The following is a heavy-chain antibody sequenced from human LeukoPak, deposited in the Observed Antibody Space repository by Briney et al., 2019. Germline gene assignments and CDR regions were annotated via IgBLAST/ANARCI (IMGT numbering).Heavy chain of an antibody. J-gene: IGHJ5*02. CDR1: GYTFTGYY. V-gene: IGHV1-2*02. Sequence: ASVKVSCKASGYTFTGYYMHWVRQAPGQGLEWMGWINPNSGGTNYAQKFQGRVTMTRDTSISTAYMELSRLRSDYTAVYYCARVTVKGRNWFDPWGRGTLVTVSS. D-gene: IGHD4-11*01. CDR3: ARVTVKGRNWFDP. CDR2: INPNSGGT.